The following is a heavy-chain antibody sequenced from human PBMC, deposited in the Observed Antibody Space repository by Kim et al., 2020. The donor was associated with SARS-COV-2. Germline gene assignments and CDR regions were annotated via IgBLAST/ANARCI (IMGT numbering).Heavy chain of an antibody. D-gene: IGHD2-15*01. CDR3: RMHLTDPSNFDY. CDR1: GFTFSSYA. V-gene: IGHV3-30-3*01. J-gene: IGHJ4*02. CDR2: ISYDGSNK. Sequence: GGSLRLSCAASGFTFSSYAMHWVRQAPGKGLEWVAVISYDGSNKYYADSVKGRFTISRDNSKNTLYLQMNSLRAEDTAVYYCRMHLTDPSNFDYWGQGTLVTVSS.